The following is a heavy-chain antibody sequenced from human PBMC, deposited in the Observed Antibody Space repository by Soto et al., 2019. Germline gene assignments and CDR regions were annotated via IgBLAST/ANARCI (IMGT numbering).Heavy chain of an antibody. CDR2: INPNSGGT. V-gene: IGHV1-2*04. CDR1: GYTFTGYY. Sequence: ASVKVSCKASGYTFTGYYMHWVRQAPGQGLEWMGWINPNSGGTNYAQKFQGWVTMTRDTSISTAYMELSRLRSDDTAVYYCARDSSSSPYYDFWSGYYQTHYFDYWGQGTLVTVSS. D-gene: IGHD3-3*01. CDR3: ARDSSSSPYYDFWSGYYQTHYFDY. J-gene: IGHJ4*02.